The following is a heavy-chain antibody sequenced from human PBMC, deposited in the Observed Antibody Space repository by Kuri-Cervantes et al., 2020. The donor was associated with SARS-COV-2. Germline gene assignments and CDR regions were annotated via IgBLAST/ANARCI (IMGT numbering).Heavy chain of an antibody. J-gene: IGHJ4*02. V-gene: IGHV1-69*04. CDR2: IIPILGIA. D-gene: IGHD6-6*01. CDR3: ARLVRSIAAPGFLLFDY. Sequence: SVKVSCKASGGTFSSYAISWVRQAPGQGLEWMGRIIPILGIANYAQKFQGRVTITADKSTSTAYMELRSLRSDDTAVYYCARLVRSIAAPGFLLFDYWGQGTLVTVSS. CDR1: GGTFSSYA.